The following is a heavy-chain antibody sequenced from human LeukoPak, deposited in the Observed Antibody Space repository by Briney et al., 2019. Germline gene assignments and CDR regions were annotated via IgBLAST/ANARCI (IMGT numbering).Heavy chain of an antibody. Sequence: PGGSLRLSCAASGFTFNTYSMHWVRQAPGKGLEWLSYISSSSSTIYYADSLKGRFTISRDNAKSSLYLQMNSLRDEDTAVYYCARDLYYYGSGNYVPGLPDFWGQGILVTVSS. D-gene: IGHD3-10*01. CDR3: ARDLYYYGSGNYVPGLPDF. J-gene: IGHJ4*02. V-gene: IGHV3-48*02. CDR1: GFTFNTYS. CDR2: ISSSSSTI.